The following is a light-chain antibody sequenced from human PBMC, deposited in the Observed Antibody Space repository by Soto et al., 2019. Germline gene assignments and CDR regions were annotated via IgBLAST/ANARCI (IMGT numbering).Light chain of an antibody. V-gene: IGLV1-51*01. CDR3: GTWDSGLNAGGV. Sequence: QSVLTQPPSVSAAPGQTVTISCSGGSSNIGNNVVAWYQQFPGTPPKLLIYDNNKRPSGIPDRFSGSKSGTSATLGITGLQTGDEADYYCGTWDSGLNAGGVFGGGTKLTVL. CDR2: DNN. CDR1: SSNIGNNV. J-gene: IGLJ2*01.